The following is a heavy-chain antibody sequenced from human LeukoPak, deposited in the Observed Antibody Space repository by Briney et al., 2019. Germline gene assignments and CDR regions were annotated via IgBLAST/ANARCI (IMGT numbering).Heavy chain of an antibody. CDR2: IYYSGNA. J-gene: IGHJ4*02. V-gene: IGHV4-31*03. CDR3: ARGPYYDILTGSKTGFDY. CDR1: GGSIRSGGYY. D-gene: IGHD3-9*01. Sequence: SETLSLTCIVSGGSIRSGGYYWSWIRQHPGKGLEWIGYIYYSGNAYYNPSLTSRVTISVDRSKNQFSLKLSSVTAADTAVYYCARGPYYDILTGSKTGFDYWGQGTLVTVSS.